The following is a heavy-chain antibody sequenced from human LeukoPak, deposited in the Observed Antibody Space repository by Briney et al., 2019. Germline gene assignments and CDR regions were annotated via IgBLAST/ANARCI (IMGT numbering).Heavy chain of an antibody. CDR1: GGTFSSYA. D-gene: IGHD6-19*01. CDR2: IIPIFGTA. Sequence: SVKVSCKASGGTFSSYAISWVRQAPGQGLEWVGRIIPIFGTANYAQKFQGRVTITTDESTSTAYMELSSLRSEDTAVYYCARAVAGTGLYFDYWGQGTLVTVSS. V-gene: IGHV1-69*05. CDR3: ARAVAGTGLYFDY. J-gene: IGHJ4*02.